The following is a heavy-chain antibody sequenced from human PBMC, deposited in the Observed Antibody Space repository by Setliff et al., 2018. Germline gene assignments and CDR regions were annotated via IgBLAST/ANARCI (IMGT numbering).Heavy chain of an antibody. CDR3: ARDTRDKYDTSGYYLSFDS. Sequence: SVKVSCKASGGTFNNYPISWVRQAPGQGLEWMGGIIPMFRTGKYAQKFQGRVTITADESTSTAYMELSSLRLEDTAVYYCARDTRDKYDTSGYYLSFDSWGQGALVTVSS. CDR1: GGTFNNYP. D-gene: IGHD3-22*01. J-gene: IGHJ4*02. V-gene: IGHV1-69*13. CDR2: IIPMFRTG.